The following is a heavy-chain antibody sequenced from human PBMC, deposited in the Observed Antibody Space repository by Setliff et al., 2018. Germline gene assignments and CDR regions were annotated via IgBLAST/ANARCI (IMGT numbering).Heavy chain of an antibody. CDR1: GGSISSSSYY. J-gene: IGHJ3*02. V-gene: IGHV4-39*01. CDR3: VGLDFTDAFDI. CDR2: IYYSGST. Sequence: LSLTCTVSGGSISSSSYYWGWIRQPPGKGLEWIGSIYYSGSTYYNPSLKSRVTISVDTSKDQFSLKLSSVTAADTAVYYCVGLDFTDAFDIWGQGTMVTVSS. D-gene: IGHD3-16*01.